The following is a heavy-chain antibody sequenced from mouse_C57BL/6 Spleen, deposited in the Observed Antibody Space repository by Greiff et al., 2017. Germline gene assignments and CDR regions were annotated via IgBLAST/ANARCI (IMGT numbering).Heavy chain of an antibody. Sequence: QVQLQQPGADLVRPGSSVKLSCKASGYTFTSYWMHWVKQRPIQGLEWIGNIDPSDSETHYNHKFKDKATLTVEKSSSTAYMKLSSLTAEDSAVYYGGRLGGGSGYKDAMDYWGQGTSVTVSS. V-gene: IGHV1-52*01. CDR1: GYTFTSYW. J-gene: IGHJ4*01. D-gene: IGHD3-2*02. CDR2: IDPSDSET. CDR3: GRLGGGSGYKDAMDY.